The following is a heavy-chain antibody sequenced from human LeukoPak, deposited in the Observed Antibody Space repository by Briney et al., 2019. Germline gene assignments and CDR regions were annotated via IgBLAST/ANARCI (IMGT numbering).Heavy chain of an antibody. CDR1: GGSFSGYY. J-gene: IGHJ6*03. V-gene: IGHV4-34*01. D-gene: IGHD6-13*01. CDR2: INHSGST. CDR3: ARGKGTRIAAAGSRNYSYYMDV. Sequence: PSETLSLTCAVYGGSFSGYYWSWIRQPPGKGLEWIGEINHSGSTNYNPSLKSRVTISVDTSKNQFSLKLTSVTAADTAVYYCARGKGTRIAAAGSRNYSYYMDVWSKGTTVTVSS.